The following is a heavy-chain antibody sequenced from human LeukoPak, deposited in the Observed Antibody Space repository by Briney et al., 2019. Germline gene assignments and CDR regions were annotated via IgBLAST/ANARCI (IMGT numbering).Heavy chain of an antibody. V-gene: IGHV1-2*02. J-gene: IGHJ6*02. D-gene: IGHD2-15*01. CDR3: ARQAVVASYYYYGMDV. CDR2: INPNSGGT. Sequence: ASVKVSCKASGYTFTGYYMHWVRQAPGQGLEWMGWINPNSGGTNYAQKFQGRVTMTRDTSISTAYMELRSLRSDDTAVYYCARQAVVASYYYYGMDVWGQGTTVTVSS. CDR1: GYTFTGYY.